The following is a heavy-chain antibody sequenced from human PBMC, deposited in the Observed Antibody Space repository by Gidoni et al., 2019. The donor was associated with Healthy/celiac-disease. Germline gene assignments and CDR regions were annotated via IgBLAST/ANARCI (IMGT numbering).Heavy chain of an antibody. V-gene: IGHV4-39*07. CDR3: ARDLGAVTWSRYYYYGMDV. J-gene: IGHJ6*02. CDR1: GCSIRSSSYY. D-gene: IGHD4-4*01. CDR2: ISYSGST. Sequence: QLQLQESGPGLVKPSETLSLTCTVSGCSIRSSSYYWGWIRQPPGKGLEWIGSISYSGSTYYNPSLKSRVTISVDTSKNQFSRKLSSVTAADTAVYYCARDLGAVTWSRYYYYGMDVWGQGTTVTVSS.